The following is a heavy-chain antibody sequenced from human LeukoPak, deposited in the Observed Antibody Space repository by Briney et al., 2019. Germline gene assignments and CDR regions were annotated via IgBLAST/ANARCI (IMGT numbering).Heavy chain of an antibody. V-gene: IGHV1-2*02. D-gene: IGHD3-22*01. CDR2: INPNSGGT. Sequence: ASVKVSCKASVYTFTGYYMHWVRQAPGQGLEWMGWINPNSGGTNYAQKFQGRVTMTRDTSISTAYMELSRLRSDDTAVYYCARGYYDSSGYYYVDPSHSEYYFDYWGQGTLVTVSS. CDR1: VYTFTGYY. J-gene: IGHJ4*02. CDR3: ARGYYDSSGYYYVDPSHSEYYFDY.